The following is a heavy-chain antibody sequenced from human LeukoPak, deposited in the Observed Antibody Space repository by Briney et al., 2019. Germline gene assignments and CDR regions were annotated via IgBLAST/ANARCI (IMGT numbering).Heavy chain of an antibody. CDR1: GGSFSGYY. CDR3: ARGSIAAAGKAFDP. V-gene: IGHV4-34*01. J-gene: IGHJ5*02. CDR2: IKHSGST. D-gene: IGHD6-13*01. Sequence: SETLSLTCAVYGGSFSGYYWSWIRQPPGKGLEWIGEIKHSGSTNYNPSLRSRVTISVDTSKNQFSLKLSSVTAADTAVYYCARGSIAAAGKAFDPWGQGTLVTVSS.